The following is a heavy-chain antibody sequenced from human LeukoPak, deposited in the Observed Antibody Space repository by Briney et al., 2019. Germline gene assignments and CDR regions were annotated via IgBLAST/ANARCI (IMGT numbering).Heavy chain of an antibody. CDR2: ISFNGDNT. Sequence: GGSLRLSCAASGFTFSDYVMHWVRQAPGKGLEYVSGISFNGDNTYYANSVKGRFTISRDNSKNTLYLQMDSLRAEDMAVYYCARSTGYCSGGGCYSDYWGQGTLVTVS. J-gene: IGHJ4*02. CDR1: GFTFSDYV. CDR3: ARSTGYCSGGGCYSDY. D-gene: IGHD2-15*01. V-gene: IGHV3-64*01.